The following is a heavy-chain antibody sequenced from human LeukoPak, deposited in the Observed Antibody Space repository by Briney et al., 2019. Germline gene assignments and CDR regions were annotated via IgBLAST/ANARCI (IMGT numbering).Heavy chain of an antibody. J-gene: IGHJ4*02. D-gene: IGHD1-26*01. V-gene: IGHV3-72*01. Sequence: GGSLRLSCAASGFTFSDHYMDWVRQAPGKGLEWVGRIRDKGNSYTTEYAPSVEGRFTISRDDSKNSLYLQMNSLKTEDTAVYYCTRDRSGSYEGDFDYWGQGTLVTVPS. CDR2: IRDKGNSYTT. CDR3: TRDRSGSYEGDFDY. CDR1: GFTFSDHY.